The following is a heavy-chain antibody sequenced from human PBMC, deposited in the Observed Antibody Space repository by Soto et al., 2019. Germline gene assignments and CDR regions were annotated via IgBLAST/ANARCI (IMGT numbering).Heavy chain of an antibody. D-gene: IGHD3-10*01. CDR1: GFTFSSYA. V-gene: IGHV3-30-3*01. J-gene: IGHJ6*02. Sequence: SLRLSCAASGFTFSSYAMHWVRQAPGKGLEWVAVISYDGSNKYYADSVKGRFTISRDNSKNTLYLQMNSLRAEDTAVYYCARTGALLWFGEEDLQTYYYYGMDVWGQGTTVTVSS. CDR2: ISYDGSNK. CDR3: ARTGALLWFGEEDLQTYYYYGMDV.